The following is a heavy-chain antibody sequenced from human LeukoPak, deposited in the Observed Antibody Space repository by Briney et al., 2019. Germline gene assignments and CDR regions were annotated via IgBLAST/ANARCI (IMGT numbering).Heavy chain of an antibody. V-gene: IGHV3-7*01. J-gene: IGHJ4*02. Sequence: GGSLRLSCAASGLIFSKYWMTWVRQAPGKGLEWVASIKPDGSEKYYLDSVKGRFTISRGNARDSLYLQMNSLRDDDTSVYFCARDASALYWGRGTLVTVSS. CDR1: GLIFSKYW. CDR3: ARDASALY. CDR2: IKPDGSEK. D-gene: IGHD6-19*01.